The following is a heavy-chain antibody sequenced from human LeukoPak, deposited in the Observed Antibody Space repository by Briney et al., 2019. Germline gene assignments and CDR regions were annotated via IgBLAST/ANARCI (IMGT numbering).Heavy chain of an antibody. Sequence: SQTLSLTCTVSGGSISSGGYYWSWIRQHPGKGLEWIGYIYYSGSTYYNPSLKSRATISVDTSKNQFSLKLSSVTAADTAVYYCARVSPQRSFDPWGQGTLVTVSS. CDR3: ARVSPQRSFDP. J-gene: IGHJ5*02. V-gene: IGHV4-31*03. CDR1: GGSISSGGYY. CDR2: IYYSGST.